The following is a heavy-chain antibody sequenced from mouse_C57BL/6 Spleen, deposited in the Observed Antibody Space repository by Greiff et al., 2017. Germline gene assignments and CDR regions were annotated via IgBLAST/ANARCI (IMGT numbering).Heavy chain of an antibody. V-gene: IGHV1-85*01. J-gene: IGHJ4*01. Sequence: QVQLQQSGPELVKPGASVKLSCKASGYTFTSYDINWVKQRPGQGLEWIGWIYPRDGSTKYNAKFKGKATLTVDTSSSTAYMELHSLSSEDSAVYFGARGGSRAMDYWGQGTSVTVSS. CDR2: IYPRDGST. CDR3: ARGGSRAMDY. D-gene: IGHD1-1*01. CDR1: GYTFTSYD.